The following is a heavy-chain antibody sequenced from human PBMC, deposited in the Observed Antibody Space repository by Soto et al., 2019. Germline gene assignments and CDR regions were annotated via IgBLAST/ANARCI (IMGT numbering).Heavy chain of an antibody. D-gene: IGHD2-2*01. CDR2: ILPNFGAV. V-gene: IGHV1-69*06. CDR3: ARVGGNCRGSSCGMDV. J-gene: IGHJ6*02. CDR1: GGTFIRHT. Sequence: GASVKVSCKASGGTFIRHTLSWVRQAPGQGLEWMGGILPNFGAVNYAQKFRDRVTITADKSTSIAYMELSSLRSEDTAIYYCARVGGNCRGSSCGMDVWGQGTTVTVSS.